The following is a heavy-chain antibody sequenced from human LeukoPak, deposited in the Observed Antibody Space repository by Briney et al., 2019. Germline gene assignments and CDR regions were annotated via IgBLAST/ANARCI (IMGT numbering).Heavy chain of an antibody. CDR2: IYTSGST. CDR3: ARGTEYSSYWFDP. V-gene: IGHV4-4*07. D-gene: IGHD6-6*01. CDR1: GGSISGYY. Sequence: SETLSLTCTVSGGSISGYYWSWIRQPSGKGLEWLGRIYTSGSTNYNPSLKSRVTMSVDTSKNQFSLKVSSVTAADTAVYYCARGTEYSSYWFDPWGQGTLVTVSS. J-gene: IGHJ5*02.